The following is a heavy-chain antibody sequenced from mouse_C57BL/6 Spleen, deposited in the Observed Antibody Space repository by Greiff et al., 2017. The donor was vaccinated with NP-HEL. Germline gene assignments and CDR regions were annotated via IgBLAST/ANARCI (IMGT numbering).Heavy chain of an antibody. J-gene: IGHJ4*01. D-gene: IGHD1-3*01. CDR3: ARDINSYAMDY. CDR1: GFTFSSYA. Sequence: EVNLVESGGGLVKPGGSLKLSCAASGFTFSSYAMSWVRQTPEKRLEWVATISDGGSYTYYPDNVKGRFTISRDNAKNNLYLQMSHLKSEDTAMYYCARDINSYAMDYWGQGTSVTVSS. V-gene: IGHV5-4*01. CDR2: ISDGGSYT.